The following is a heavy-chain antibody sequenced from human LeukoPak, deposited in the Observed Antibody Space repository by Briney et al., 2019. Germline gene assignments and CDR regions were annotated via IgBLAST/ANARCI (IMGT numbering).Heavy chain of an antibody. CDR2: IIPIFGTA. CDR1: GGTFSSYA. D-gene: IGHD3-22*01. J-gene: IGHJ4*02. Sequence: SVKVSCKASGGTFSSYAISWVRQAPGQGLEWMGGIIPIFGTANYAQKFQGRVTITADESTSTAYMELSSLRSGDTAVYYCARVRNPRDTSGYYYWGQGTLVTVSS. V-gene: IGHV1-69*01. CDR3: ARVRNPRDTSGYYY.